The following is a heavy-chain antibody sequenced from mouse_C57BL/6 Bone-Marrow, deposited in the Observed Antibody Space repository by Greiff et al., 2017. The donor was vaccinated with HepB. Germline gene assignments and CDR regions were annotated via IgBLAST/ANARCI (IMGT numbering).Heavy chain of an antibody. D-gene: IGHD1-1*01. CDR2: IYPGDGDT. V-gene: IGHV1-82*01. CDR3: AREDYYGSSYGY. J-gene: IGHJ2*01. CDR1: GYAFSSSW. Sequence: LVESGPELVKPGASVKISCKASGYAFSSSWMNWVKQRPGKGLEWIGRIYPGDGDTNYNGKFKGKATLTADKSSSTAYMQLSSLTSEDSAVYFCAREDYYGSSYGYWGQGTTLTVSS.